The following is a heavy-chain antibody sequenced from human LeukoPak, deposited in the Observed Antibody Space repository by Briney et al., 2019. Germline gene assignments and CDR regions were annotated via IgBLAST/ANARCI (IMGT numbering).Heavy chain of an antibody. D-gene: IGHD3-16*02. CDR2: ISSSSSYI. V-gene: IGHV3-21*01. CDR1: GFTFSSYS. Sequence: PGGSLRLSCAASGFTFSSYSMNWVRQAPGKGLQCVSSISSSSSYIYYADSVKGRFTISRDNAKNSLYLQMNSLRAEDTAVYYCARDSQVSTYNWFDPWGQGTLLTVSS. J-gene: IGHJ5*02. CDR3: ARDSQVSTYNWFDP.